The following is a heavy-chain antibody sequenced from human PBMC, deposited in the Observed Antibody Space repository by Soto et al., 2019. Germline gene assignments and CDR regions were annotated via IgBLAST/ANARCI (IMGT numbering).Heavy chain of an antibody. J-gene: IGHJ6*02. D-gene: IGHD5-12*01. CDR1: GGTFSSYA. CDR3: ARGRWLQGDYYYYGMDV. V-gene: IGHV1-69*13. Sequence: SVKVSCKASGGTFSSYAISWVRQAPGQGLEWMGGIIPIFGTANYTQKFQGRVTITADESTSTAYMELSSLRSEDTAVYYCARGRWLQGDYYYYGMDVWGQGTTVTISS. CDR2: IIPIFGTA.